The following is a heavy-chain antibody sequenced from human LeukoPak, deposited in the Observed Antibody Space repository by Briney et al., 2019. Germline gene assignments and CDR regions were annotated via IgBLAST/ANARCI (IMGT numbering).Heavy chain of an antibody. D-gene: IGHD1-1*01. CDR3: ARCVRLERHPVVDY. J-gene: IGHJ4*02. CDR1: GGSISSGGYY. Sequence: SQTLSLTCTVSGGSISSGGYYWSWIRQDPGEGLEWIGYIYYSGSTYYNPSLKSRVTIPVDTSKNQFSLKLSSVPAADPAVYYCARCVRLERHPVVDYWGQGTLVPVPP. V-gene: IGHV4-31*03. CDR2: IYYSGST.